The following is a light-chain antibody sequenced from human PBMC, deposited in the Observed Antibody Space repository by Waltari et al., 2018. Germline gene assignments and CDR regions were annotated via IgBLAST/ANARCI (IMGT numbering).Light chain of an antibody. Sequence: ETVMTQSPATLSMSPGERATLSCRTSQSIGSSLAWYQQRPGQAPRLLIYRASTRATGIPDRFSGSGSETEFTLTISSLQSEDIAVYYCQQYNNWPPGTFGQGTKVEI. V-gene: IGKV3-15*01. CDR1: QSIGSS. CDR2: RAS. J-gene: IGKJ1*01. CDR3: QQYNNWPPGT.